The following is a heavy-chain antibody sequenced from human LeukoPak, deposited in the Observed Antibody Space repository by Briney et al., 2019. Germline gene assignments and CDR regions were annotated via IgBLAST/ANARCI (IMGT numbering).Heavy chain of an antibody. CDR3: ARDRGTGTTPDFDY. D-gene: IGHD1-7*01. V-gene: IGHV4-34*01. Sequence: SETLSLTCAVYGGSFSGYYWSWIRQPPGKGLEWIGEINHSGSTNYNPSLKSRVTISVDTSKNQFSLKLSSVTAADTAVYYCARDRGTGTTPDFDYWGQGTLVTVSS. CDR1: GGSFSGYY. CDR2: INHSGST. J-gene: IGHJ4*02.